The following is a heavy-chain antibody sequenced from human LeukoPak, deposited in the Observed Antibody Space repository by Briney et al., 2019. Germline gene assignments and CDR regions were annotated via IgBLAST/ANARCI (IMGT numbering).Heavy chain of an antibody. Sequence: GASVKVSCKVSGYTLTELSMHWVRQAPGKGLEWMGGFDPEDGETIYAQKFQGRVTMTEDTSTDTAYMELSSLRSEDTAVYYCATERSYYDSSGRANSGFSYWGQGTLVTVSS. CDR1: GYTLTELS. CDR2: FDPEDGET. J-gene: IGHJ4*02. D-gene: IGHD3-22*01. CDR3: ATERSYYDSSGRANSGFSY. V-gene: IGHV1-24*01.